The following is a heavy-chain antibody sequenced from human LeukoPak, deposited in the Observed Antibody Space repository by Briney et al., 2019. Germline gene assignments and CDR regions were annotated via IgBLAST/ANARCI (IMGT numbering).Heavy chain of an antibody. V-gene: IGHV3-30-3*01. CDR2: IAYDGSSK. D-gene: IGHD4-17*01. J-gene: IGHJ4*02. CDR1: GFTFSSYA. CDR3: ARETGSAVGSTDFDY. Sequence: GGSLRLSCAASGFTFSSYAVHWVRQAPGKGLEWAAVIAYDGSSKYHADSVKGRFTISRDNSKNTLYLQMNSLRAEDTAVYYCARETGSAVGSTDFDYWGQGTLVTVSS.